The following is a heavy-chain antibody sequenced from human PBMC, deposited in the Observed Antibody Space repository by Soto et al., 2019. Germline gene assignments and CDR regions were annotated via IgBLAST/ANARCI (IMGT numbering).Heavy chain of an antibody. CDR3: ARLSSYGDYAH. J-gene: IGHJ4*02. CDR1: GGSISASSYY. Sequence: SETLSLTCTVSGGSISASSYYWGWIRQPPGKGLEWIGSMDYSGSTYYNPSLKSRVTTSVDTPKTQFSLELSSVTAADTAVYYCARLSSYGDYAHWGQGTLVTVSS. D-gene: IGHD4-17*01. V-gene: IGHV4-39*07. CDR2: MDYSGST.